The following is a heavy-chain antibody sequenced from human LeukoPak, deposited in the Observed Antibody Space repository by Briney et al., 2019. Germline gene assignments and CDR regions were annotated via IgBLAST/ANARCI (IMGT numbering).Heavy chain of an antibody. J-gene: IGHJ3*02. CDR3: ARGGDSLTGHDAFDI. CDR1: GGSISSSY. V-gene: IGHV4-59*01. CDR2: IYYSGST. D-gene: IGHD3-9*01. Sequence: SETLPLTCIVSGGSISSSYWSWIRQPAGKGLEWIGYIYYSGSTNYNPSLKSRVTISVDPSKNQFSLKLSSVTAADTAVYYCARGGDSLTGHDAFDIWGQGTMVTVSS.